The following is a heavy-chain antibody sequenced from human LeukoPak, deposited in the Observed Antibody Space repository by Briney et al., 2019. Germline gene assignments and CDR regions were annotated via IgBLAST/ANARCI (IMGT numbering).Heavy chain of an antibody. J-gene: IGHJ5*02. D-gene: IGHD4-11*01. Sequence: SETLSLTCTVSGGSITGHYWNWIRQPPGKGLEWIGYIYYSGTFKYNPSLKSRVTISVDTSENQFSLKLSSVTAANTAVYYCARGEDYKSSRFDPWGQGTLVTVSS. CDR3: ARGEDYKSSRFDP. CDR1: GGSITGHY. V-gene: IGHV4-59*11. CDR2: IYYSGTF.